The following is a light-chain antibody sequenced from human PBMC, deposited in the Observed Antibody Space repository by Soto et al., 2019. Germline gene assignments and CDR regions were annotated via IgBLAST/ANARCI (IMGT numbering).Light chain of an antibody. CDR2: GIS. J-gene: IGKJ4*01. CDR3: QQSYITPLT. Sequence: DIQMTQSPSSLSASVGDRVTITCRSSQSIGSYLNWCQQKPGKAPKLLISGISTLQSGVPSRFSGSGSGTDFTLTIDDLQPEDFATYYCQQSYITPLTFGGGTRV. CDR1: QSIGSY. V-gene: IGKV1-39*01.